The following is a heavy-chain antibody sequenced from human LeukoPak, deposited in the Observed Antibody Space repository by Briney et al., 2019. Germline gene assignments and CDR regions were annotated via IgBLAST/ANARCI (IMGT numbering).Heavy chain of an antibody. Sequence: GGSLRLSCAASGFTLSGHWMTWVRQAPGKGLEWVANINQDGSAKYYVDSVKGRFTISSDNAKNSMYLQMNSLRAEDTAVYYCARWDIRGTAHQLDYWGQGTLVTVSS. CDR3: ARWDIRGTAHQLDY. J-gene: IGHJ4*02. CDR2: INQDGSAK. V-gene: IGHV3-7*01. CDR1: GFTLSGHW. D-gene: IGHD1-7*01.